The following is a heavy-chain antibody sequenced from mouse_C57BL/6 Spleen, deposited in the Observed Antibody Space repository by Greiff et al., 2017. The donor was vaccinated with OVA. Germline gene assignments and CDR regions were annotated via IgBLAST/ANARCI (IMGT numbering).Heavy chain of an antibody. CDR1: GYTFTDYY. J-gene: IGHJ4*01. CDR2: INPNNGGT. Sequence: VQLQQSGPELVKPGASVKISCKASGYTFTDYYMNWVKQSHGKSLEWIGDINPNNGGTSYNQKFKGKATLTVDKSSSTAYMELRSLTSEDSAVYYCARLGRSDYYAMDYWGQGTSVTVSS. D-gene: IGHD4-1*01. CDR3: ARLGRSDYYAMDY. V-gene: IGHV1-26*01.